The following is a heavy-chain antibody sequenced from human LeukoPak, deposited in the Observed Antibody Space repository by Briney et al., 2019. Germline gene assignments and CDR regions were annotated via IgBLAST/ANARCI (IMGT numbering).Heavy chain of an antibody. Sequence: ASVKVSCQASGYTFTAYYIHWVRQAPGQGLEWMGWINPSSGVTKLAQRFQGRVTMTRDTSISTAYKDLSRLRSDDTAVYYCAKDQPRRYDYWSAYYTGDDDHYYMDVWGEGTTVIVS. CDR2: INPSSGVT. D-gene: IGHD3-3*01. CDR3: AKDQPRRYDYWSAYYTGDDDHYYMDV. J-gene: IGHJ6*03. CDR1: GYTFTAYY. V-gene: IGHV1-2*02.